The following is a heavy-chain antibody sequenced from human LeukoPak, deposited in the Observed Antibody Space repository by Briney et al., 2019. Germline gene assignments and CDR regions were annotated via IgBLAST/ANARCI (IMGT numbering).Heavy chain of an antibody. Sequence: GGSLRLSCAGSGFIFSSDSMNWVRQAPGKGLEWISYISSGGTTLYYADSVKGRFTISRDNAKNSLYLQVNSLRVEDTAMYYCAKGTVGATFGGQGTLVTVS. CDR2: ISSGGTTL. V-gene: IGHV3-48*04. J-gene: IGHJ4*02. CDR1: GFIFSSDS. CDR3: AKGTVGATF. D-gene: IGHD1-26*01.